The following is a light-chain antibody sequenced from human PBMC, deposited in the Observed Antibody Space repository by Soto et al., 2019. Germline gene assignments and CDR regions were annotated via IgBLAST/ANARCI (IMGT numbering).Light chain of an antibody. CDR2: DAS. J-gene: IGKJ5*01. V-gene: IGKV1-5*02. Sequence: DIQMTQSPSTLSASGGDRVTVVCRASQSISHWLAWYQKRQGKAPKLLIYDASTLESGVPSTFSGSGSGTEFSLTISSLQPDDFATSYCQQYDEYPYTFGQGTRLEIK. CDR3: QQYDEYPYT. CDR1: QSISHW.